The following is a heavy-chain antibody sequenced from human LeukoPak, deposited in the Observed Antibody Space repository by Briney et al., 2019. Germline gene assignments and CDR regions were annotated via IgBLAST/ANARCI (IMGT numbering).Heavy chain of an antibody. CDR2: ISSSSSYI. CDR1: GFTFSSYS. Sequence: GGSPRLSCAASGFTFSSYSMNWVRQAPGKGLEWVSSISSSSSYIYYADSVKGRFTISRDNAKNSLYLQMNSLRAEDTAVYYCASIIRYYYDSSGFPSGWGQGTLVTVSS. J-gene: IGHJ4*02. D-gene: IGHD3-22*01. CDR3: ASIIRYYYDSSGFPSG. V-gene: IGHV3-21*01.